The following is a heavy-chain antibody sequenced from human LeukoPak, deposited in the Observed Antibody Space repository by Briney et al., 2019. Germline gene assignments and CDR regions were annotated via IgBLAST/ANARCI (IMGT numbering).Heavy chain of an antibody. D-gene: IGHD3-10*01. V-gene: IGHV3-13*04. CDR2: IGTTSHA. Sequence: PGGSLRLSCAASGFTFSSYDMHWVRQATGKGLEWVSAIGTTSHAYYQDSVKGRFTISRENAKNSLYLEMNSLRAGDTAVYYCARLGWFGELKYGMDVWGQGTTVTVSS. J-gene: IGHJ6*02. CDR3: ARLGWFGELKYGMDV. CDR1: GFTFSSYD.